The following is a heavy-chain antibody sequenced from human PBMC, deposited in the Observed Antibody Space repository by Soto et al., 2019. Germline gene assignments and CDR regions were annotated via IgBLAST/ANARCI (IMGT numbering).Heavy chain of an antibody. CDR1: GFPFTSFF. CDR2: INPSRGGA. J-gene: IGHJ4*02. Sequence: ASVKVSCQSSGFPFTSFFIHWVRQAPGQGLEWMGVINPSRGGAHYAQKFQGRLTLTRDTSSSTVYLDLTSLKSEDTALYYCVRAPNCFDIWGQGTRVTVSS. CDR3: VRAPNCFDI. V-gene: IGHV1-46*01.